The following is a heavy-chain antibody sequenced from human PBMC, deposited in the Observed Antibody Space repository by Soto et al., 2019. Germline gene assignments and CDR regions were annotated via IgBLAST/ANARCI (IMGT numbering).Heavy chain of an antibody. CDR1: GFTFSSYA. CDR2: ISVSGGST. Sequence: EVQLLESGGGLVQPGGSLRLSCAASGFTFSSYAMSWVRQAPGKGLAWVSGISVSGGSTYYADSVKGRSTISRDNSKNTLYLQMNSLRAEDTAVYYCASNTRYDPPDYWGRGTLVTVSS. D-gene: IGHD3-16*01. J-gene: IGHJ4*02. V-gene: IGHV3-23*01. CDR3: ASNTRYDPPDY.